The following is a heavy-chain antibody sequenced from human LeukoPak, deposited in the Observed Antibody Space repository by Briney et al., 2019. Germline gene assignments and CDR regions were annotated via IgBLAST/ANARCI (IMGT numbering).Heavy chain of an antibody. D-gene: IGHD4-23*01. CDR1: GESFNGYH. Sequence: SETLFLTCAVYGESFNGYHWSWIRQPPGKGLEWIGEINHSETTNYDPSLKSRVTISLDTSKNQFSLKLTSVTAADTAVYYCARSDPPWGDYGGIFGQAFDIWGQGTVVTVSS. J-gene: IGHJ3*02. V-gene: IGHV4-34*01. CDR3: ARSDPPWGDYGGIFGQAFDI. CDR2: INHSETT.